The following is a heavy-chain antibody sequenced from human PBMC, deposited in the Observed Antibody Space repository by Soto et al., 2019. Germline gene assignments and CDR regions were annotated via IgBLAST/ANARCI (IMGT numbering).Heavy chain of an antibody. CDR1: GFTFSSYG. CDR2: ISYDGSNK. CDR3: AQDTEAWAPAADLDP. V-gene: IGHV3-30*18. D-gene: IGHD6-13*01. J-gene: IGHJ5*02. Sequence: GGSLRLSCAASGFTFSSYGMNWVRQAPGKGLEWVAVISYDGSNKYYADSVKGRFTISRDNSKNTLYLQMNSLRAEDTAVYYCAQDTEAWAPAADLDPWGQGTLVTVSS.